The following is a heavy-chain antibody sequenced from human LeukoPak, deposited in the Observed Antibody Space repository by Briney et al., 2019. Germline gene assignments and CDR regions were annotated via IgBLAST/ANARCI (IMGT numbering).Heavy chain of an antibody. V-gene: IGHV3-53*01. CDR2: IYSSGST. CDR3: ASAREYCINSNCYEYFQD. CDR1: GLTVRTSS. Sequence: GGSLRLSCATSGLTVRTSSMSWVRQAPGKGLEWVAVIYSSGSTYYEDSVNGRCTISRDTSKSSMYLQMDHLRAEDTAVYYCASAREYCINSNCYEYFQDWGQGTLVTVSS. J-gene: IGHJ1*01. D-gene: IGHD2-2*01.